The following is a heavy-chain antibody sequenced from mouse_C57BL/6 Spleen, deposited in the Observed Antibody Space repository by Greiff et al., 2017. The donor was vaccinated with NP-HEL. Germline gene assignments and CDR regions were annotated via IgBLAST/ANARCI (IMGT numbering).Heavy chain of an antibody. Sequence: EVQLVESGEGLVKPGGSLKLSCAASGFTFSSYAMSWVRQTPEKRLEWVAYISSGGDYIYYVDTVKGRFTISRDNARNTLYLQMSSLKSEDTAMYYCTRDHYDGYYGHYYAMDYWGQGTSVTVSS. CDR2: ISSGGDYI. J-gene: IGHJ4*01. V-gene: IGHV5-9-1*02. D-gene: IGHD2-3*01. CDR1: GFTFSSYA. CDR3: TRDHYDGYYGHYYAMDY.